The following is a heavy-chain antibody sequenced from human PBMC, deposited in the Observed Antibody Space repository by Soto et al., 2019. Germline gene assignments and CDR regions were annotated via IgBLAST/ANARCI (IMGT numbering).Heavy chain of an antibody. Sequence: GESLRISCKGSGYSFTSYWIGWVRQMPGKGREWMGIIYPGDSDTRYSPSFQGQVTISADKSISTAYLQWSSLKASDTAMYYCARQGFDWSSFAYGMDVWGQGTTVTVSS. V-gene: IGHV5-51*01. J-gene: IGHJ6*02. CDR1: GYSFTSYW. D-gene: IGHD3-9*01. CDR2: IYPGDSDT. CDR3: ARQGFDWSSFAYGMDV.